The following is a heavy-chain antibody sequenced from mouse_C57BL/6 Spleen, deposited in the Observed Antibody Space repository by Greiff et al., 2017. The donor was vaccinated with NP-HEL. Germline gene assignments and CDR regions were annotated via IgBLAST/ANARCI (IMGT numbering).Heavy chain of an antibody. V-gene: IGHV1-69*01. CDR2: IDPSDSYT. D-gene: IGHD1-1*01. CDR1: GYTFTSYW. CDR3: ARGDGSSPAY. Sequence: QVQLQQPGAELVMPGASVKLSCKASGYTFTSYWMHWVKQRPGQGLEWIGEIDPSDSYTNYNQKFKGKSTLTVDKSSSTAYMQLSSLTSEDSAVYYCARGDGSSPAYWGQGTLVTVSA. J-gene: IGHJ3*01.